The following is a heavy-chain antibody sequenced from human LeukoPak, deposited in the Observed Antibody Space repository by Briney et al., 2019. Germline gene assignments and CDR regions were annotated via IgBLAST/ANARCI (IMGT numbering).Heavy chain of an antibody. Sequence: GGSLRLSCAASGFTFSDYHMTWIRQAPVKGLEWVSSISSSSSYIYYADSVKGRFTISRDNAKNSLYLQMNSLRAEDTAVYYCARDTGVPAAGAWGQGTTVTVSS. D-gene: IGHD2-2*01. CDR2: ISSSSSYI. J-gene: IGHJ6*02. CDR1: GFTFSDYH. CDR3: ARDTGVPAAGA. V-gene: IGHV3-11*06.